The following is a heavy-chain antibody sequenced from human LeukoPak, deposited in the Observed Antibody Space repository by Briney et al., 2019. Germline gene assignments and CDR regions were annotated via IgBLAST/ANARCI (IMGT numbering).Heavy chain of an antibody. CDR3: ARADIVVVPAAHYYFDY. V-gene: IGHV4-30-4*08. CDR1: GGSISSGDYY. Sequence: SETQSLTCTVSGGSISSGDYYWSWIRQPPGKGLEWIGYIYYSGSTYYNPSLKSRVTISVDTSKNQFSLKLSSVTAADTAVYYCARADIVVVPAAHYYFDYWGQGTLVTVSS. J-gene: IGHJ4*02. D-gene: IGHD2-2*01. CDR2: IYYSGST.